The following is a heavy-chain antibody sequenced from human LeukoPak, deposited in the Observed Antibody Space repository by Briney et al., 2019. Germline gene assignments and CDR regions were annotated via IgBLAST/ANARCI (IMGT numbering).Heavy chain of an antibody. D-gene: IGHD3-9*01. CDR2: IHYSGST. V-gene: IGHV4-39*01. CDR3: ARMGYDILTGSNAFDY. J-gene: IGHJ4*02. Sequence: SETLSLTCTVSGGSISSSSYYWGWIRQPPGKGLEWIGIIHYSGSTYYNPSLKSRVTISVDTSKNQFSLKLSSVTAADTAVYYCARMGYDILTGSNAFDYWGQGTLVTVSS. CDR1: GGSISSSSYY.